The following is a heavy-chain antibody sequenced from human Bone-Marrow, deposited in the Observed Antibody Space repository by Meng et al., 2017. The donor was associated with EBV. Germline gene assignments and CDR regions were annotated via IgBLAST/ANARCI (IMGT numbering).Heavy chain of an antibody. V-gene: IGHV3-21*01. D-gene: IGHD2-15*01. CDR3: ARVLYCSGGSCRDY. J-gene: IGHJ4*02. CDR2: ISSSSSYI. CDR1: GFTFSSYS. Sequence: EVQLVESGGXLVKPGGSLRLSCASSGFTFSSYSMNWVRQAPGKGLEWVSSISSSSSYIYYADSVKGRFTISRDNAKNSLYLQMNSLRAEDTAVYYCARVLYCSGGSCRDYWGQGTLVTVSS.